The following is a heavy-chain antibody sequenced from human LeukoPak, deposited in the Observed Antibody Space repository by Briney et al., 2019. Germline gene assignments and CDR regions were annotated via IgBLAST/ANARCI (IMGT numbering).Heavy chain of an antibody. V-gene: IGHV3-23*01. Sequence: GGSLRLSCAVSGITLSNYGMSWVRQAPGKGLEWVAGISASGGSTNYADTVKGRFTISREKPTNTLYMQLNSLRDDDTAVYFCAKRGVVIRVILVGFHKEAYYFDSWGQGALVTVSS. CDR1: GITLSNYG. J-gene: IGHJ4*02. D-gene: IGHD3-10*01. CDR3: AKRGVVIRVILVGFHKEAYYFDS. CDR2: ISASGGST.